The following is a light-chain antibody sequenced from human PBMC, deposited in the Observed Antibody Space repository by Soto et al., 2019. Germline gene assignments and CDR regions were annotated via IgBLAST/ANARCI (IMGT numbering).Light chain of an antibody. CDR2: DAS. J-gene: IGKJ5*01. V-gene: IGKV3D-20*02. CDR3: QQRSNWPIT. Sequence: EIVLTQSPAPLSLSPGERATLSCRSSQSVSSSYLAWYQQKPGQAPRLIIYDASNRATGIPARFSGSGSGTDFTLTISSLEPEDVAVYYCQQRSNWPITLGQGTRLEIK. CDR1: QSVSSSY.